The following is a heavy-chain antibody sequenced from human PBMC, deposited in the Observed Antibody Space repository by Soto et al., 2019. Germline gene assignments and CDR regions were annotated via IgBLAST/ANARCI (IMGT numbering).Heavy chain of an antibody. Sequence: PGESLKISCKGSGYSFTSYWIGWVRQMPGKGLEWMGIIYPGDSDTRYSPSFQGQVTISADKSISTAYLQWSSLKASDTSLYYCASPRSSTSCYFGNWGQGTLVTVSS. CDR1: GYSFTSYW. J-gene: IGHJ4*02. CDR3: ASPRSSTSCYFGN. D-gene: IGHD2-2*01. CDR2: IYPGDSDT. V-gene: IGHV5-51*01.